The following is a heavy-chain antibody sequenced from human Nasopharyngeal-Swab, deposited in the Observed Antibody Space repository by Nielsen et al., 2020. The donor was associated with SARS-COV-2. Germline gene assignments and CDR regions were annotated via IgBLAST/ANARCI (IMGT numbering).Heavy chain of an antibody. J-gene: IGHJ5*02. Sequence: GESLKISCGGSGFTFSDYWMSWVRQSPEKGLEWVANIKQDGTLKSYVDSVKGRFIISRDNAKNSLDLQMNSLRVEDTAVYYCAKDSGAGFCSGGTCFPTNHWGQGTLATVSS. CDR2: IKQDGTLK. D-gene: IGHD2-15*01. V-gene: IGHV3-7*03. CDR1: GFTFSDYW. CDR3: AKDSGAGFCSGGTCFPTNH.